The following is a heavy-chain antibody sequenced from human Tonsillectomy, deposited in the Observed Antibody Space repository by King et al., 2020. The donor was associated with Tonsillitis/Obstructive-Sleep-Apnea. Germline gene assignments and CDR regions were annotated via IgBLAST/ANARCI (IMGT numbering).Heavy chain of an antibody. CDR3: ARARFIHYYDSSGYLDAFDI. V-gene: IGHV3-7*03. J-gene: IGHJ3*02. CDR2: IKQDGSEK. Sequence: VQLVESGGGLLQPGGSLRLSCAASGFTFSSYWMSWVRQAPGKGLEWVANIKQDGSEKYYVDSVKGRFTISRDNAKNSLYLQMNSLRAEDTAMYYCARARFIHYYDSSGYLDAFDIWGQGTMVTVSS. D-gene: IGHD3-22*01. CDR1: GFTFSSYW.